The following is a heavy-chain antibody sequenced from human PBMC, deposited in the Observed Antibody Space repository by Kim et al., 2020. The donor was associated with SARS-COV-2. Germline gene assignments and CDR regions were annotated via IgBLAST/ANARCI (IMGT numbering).Heavy chain of an antibody. J-gene: IGHJ6*03. CDR2: IGTAGDT. D-gene: IGHD6-19*01. V-gene: IGHV3-13*01. CDR3: ARTVAGTWGYYYYYMDV. CDR1: GFTFSSYD. Sequence: GGSLRLSCAASGFTFSSYDMHWVRQATGKGLEWVSAIGTAGDTYYPGSVKGRFTISRENAKNSLYLQMNSLRAGDTAVYYCARTVAGTWGYYYYYMDVWGKGTTVTVSS.